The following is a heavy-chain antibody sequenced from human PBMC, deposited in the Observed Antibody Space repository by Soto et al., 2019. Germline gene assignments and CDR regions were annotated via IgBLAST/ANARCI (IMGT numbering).Heavy chain of an antibody. Sequence: PGGSLRLSCAASGFTFSSYSMNWVRQAPGKGLEWVSSISSSSSYIYYADSVKGRFTISRDNAKSSLYLQMNSLRAEDTAVYYCASLAVAGTEFDYWGQGTLVTVSS. CDR2: ISSSSSYI. V-gene: IGHV3-21*01. CDR1: GFTFSSYS. J-gene: IGHJ4*02. CDR3: ASLAVAGTEFDY. D-gene: IGHD6-19*01.